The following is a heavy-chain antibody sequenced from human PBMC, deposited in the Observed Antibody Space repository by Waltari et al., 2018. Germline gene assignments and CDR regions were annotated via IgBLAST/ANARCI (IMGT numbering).Heavy chain of an antibody. J-gene: IGHJ4*02. CDR2: INPNSGDT. CDR1: GSTSTGYY. V-gene: IGHV1-2*06. D-gene: IGHD4-17*01. CDR3: ARDLGSDYGNRDY. Sequence: QVHLVQSGAEVKKPGASVKVSCKASGSTSTGYYIQWVRRAPGQGLEWMGRINPNSGDTNYAQKFQGRVTLTRDTSINTAYMELSSLKSDDTAVYYCARDLGSDYGNRDYWGQGTLVTVPS.